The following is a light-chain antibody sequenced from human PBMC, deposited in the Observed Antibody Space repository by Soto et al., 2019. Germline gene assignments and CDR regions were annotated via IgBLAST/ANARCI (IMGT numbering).Light chain of an antibody. CDR3: QQYGRLLPT. Sequence: IVLTQSPGTLSLSPGERATLSCRASQSVTSSHLAWYQQKPGQAPRLLIHGASSRATGIPDRFSGSGSGTDFTLTISRLEPEDFAVYYCQQYGRLLPTFGQGTKV. V-gene: IGKV3-20*01. CDR1: QSVTSSH. CDR2: GAS. J-gene: IGKJ1*01.